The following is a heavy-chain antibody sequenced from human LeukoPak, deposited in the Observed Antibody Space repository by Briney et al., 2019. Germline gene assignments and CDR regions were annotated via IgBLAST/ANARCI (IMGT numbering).Heavy chain of an antibody. CDR3: ARDNSGWYYFDY. Sequence: SVKVSCKASGYTFTSYDINWVRQATGQGLEWMGRIIPIFGTANYAQKFQGRVTITTDESTSTAYMELSSLRSEDTAVYYCARDNSGWYYFDYWGQGTLVTVSS. CDR1: GYTFTSYD. CDR2: IIPIFGTA. J-gene: IGHJ4*02. D-gene: IGHD6-19*01. V-gene: IGHV1-69*05.